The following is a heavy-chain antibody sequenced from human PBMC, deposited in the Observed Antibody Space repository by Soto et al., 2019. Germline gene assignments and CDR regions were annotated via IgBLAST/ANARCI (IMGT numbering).Heavy chain of an antibody. CDR3: ARFSTLTAGGVAFDI. Sequence: QVQLQESGPGLVKPSETLSLTCTVSGGSISTYYWSWIRQPPGKGLEWIGYIYYSGSTNYSPSLKSRVTISVDTSKNQFALKLSSVTASDTAVYYCARFSTLTAGGVAFDIWGQGTMVTVSS. D-gene: IGHD3-10*01. J-gene: IGHJ3*02. CDR2: IYYSGST. V-gene: IGHV4-59*08. CDR1: GGSISTYY.